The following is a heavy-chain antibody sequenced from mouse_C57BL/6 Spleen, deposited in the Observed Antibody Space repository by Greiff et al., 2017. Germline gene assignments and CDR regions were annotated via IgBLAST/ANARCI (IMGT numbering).Heavy chain of an antibody. CDR1: GYAFSSSW. V-gene: IGHV1-82*01. J-gene: IGHJ4*01. Sequence: VQLQQSGPELVKPGASVKISCKASGYAFSSSWMNWVKQRPGKGLEWIGRIYPGDGDTNYNEKLKSKATLTVDKPSSTAYMQLSSLTSEDSAVYYCARDYNNYAMDYWGQGTSVTVSS. D-gene: IGHD2-12*01. CDR2: IYPGDGDT. CDR3: ARDYNNYAMDY.